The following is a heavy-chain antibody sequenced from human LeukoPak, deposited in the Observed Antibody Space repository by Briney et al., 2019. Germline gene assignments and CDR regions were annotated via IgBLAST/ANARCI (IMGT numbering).Heavy chain of an antibody. V-gene: IGHV3-9*01. CDR1: GFTFDDYA. CDR2: ISWNSGSI. D-gene: IGHD4-17*01. Sequence: GGSLGLSCAASGFTFDDYAMHWVRQAPGKGLEWVSGISWNSGSIGYADSVKGRFTISRDNAKNSLYLQMNSLRAEDTALYYCAKEVYGDDAFDIWGQGTMVTVSS. J-gene: IGHJ3*02. CDR3: AKEVYGDDAFDI.